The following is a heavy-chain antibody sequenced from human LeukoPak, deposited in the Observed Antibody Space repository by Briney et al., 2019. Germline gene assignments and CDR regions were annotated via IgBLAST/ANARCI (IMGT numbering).Heavy chain of an antibody. D-gene: IGHD3-10*01. V-gene: IGHV3-11*04. CDR2: ISSSGSFI. CDR3: ASVYGSGLDMDV. Sequence: GGSLRLSCAASGFTFSDYYMSWIRQAPGKGLEWVSYISSSGSFIYYADSVKGRFTISRDNAKNSLYLQMNSLRAEDTAVYYCASVYGSGLDMDVWGKGTTVTVSS. CDR1: GFTFSDYY. J-gene: IGHJ6*03.